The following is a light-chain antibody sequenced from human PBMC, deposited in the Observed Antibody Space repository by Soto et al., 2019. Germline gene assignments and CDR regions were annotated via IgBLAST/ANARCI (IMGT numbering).Light chain of an antibody. V-gene: IGKV1-5*01. J-gene: IGKJ1*01. CDR2: DAS. CDR1: QTISNW. CDR3: QQYSTYSWT. Sequence: DIQMTQSPSTLSASVGDRVTIACLAIQTISNWLAWYQVKPGKAPKLLMHDASSLESGVPSRFSGSASGTEFTLTISSLQPDDFATYFCQQYSTYSWTFGQGTKVDIK.